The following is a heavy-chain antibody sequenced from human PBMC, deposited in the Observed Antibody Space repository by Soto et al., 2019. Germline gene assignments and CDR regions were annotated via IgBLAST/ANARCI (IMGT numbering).Heavy chain of an antibody. D-gene: IGHD6-13*01. CDR2: IWYDGSNK. CDR3: ARDVLAAAGSNWFDP. Sequence: GGSLRLSCAASGFTFSSYGMHWVRQAPGKVLEWVAVIWYDGSNKYYADSVKGRFTISRDNSKNTLYLQMNSLRAEDTAVYYCARDVLAAAGSNWFDPWGQGTLVTVSS. CDR1: GFTFSSYG. J-gene: IGHJ5*02. V-gene: IGHV3-33*01.